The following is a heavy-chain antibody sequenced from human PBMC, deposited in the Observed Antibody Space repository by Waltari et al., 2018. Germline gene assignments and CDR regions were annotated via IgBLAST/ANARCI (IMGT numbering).Heavy chain of an antibody. J-gene: IGHJ4*02. CDR2: ISSSSSTI. CDR3: ARGGTDGYKKPSTNVGLYYFDY. V-gene: IGHV3-48*04. Sequence: EVQLVESGGGLVQPGGSLRLACAASGFTFSSYSMNCVRQAPGRGLHWVSYISSSSSTIYYADSVKGRFTISRDNAKNSLYLQMNSLRAEDTAVYYCARGGTDGYKKPSTNVGLYYFDYWGQGTLVTVSS. D-gene: IGHD3-10*01. CDR1: GFTFSSYS.